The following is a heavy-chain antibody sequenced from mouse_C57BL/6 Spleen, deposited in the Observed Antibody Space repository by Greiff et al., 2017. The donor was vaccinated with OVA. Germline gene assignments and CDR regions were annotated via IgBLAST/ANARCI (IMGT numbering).Heavy chain of an antibody. D-gene: IGHD2-14*01. CDR2: INPYNGDT. CDR3: AREGTVPYYYAMDY. CDR1: GYSFTGYF. V-gene: IGHV1-20*01. J-gene: IGHJ4*01. Sequence: VQLQQSGPELVKPGDSVKISCKASGYSFTGYFMNWVMQSHGKSLEWIGRINPYNGDTFYNQKFKGKATLTVDKSSSTAHMELRSLTSEDSAVYYCAREGTVPYYYAMDYWGQGTSVTVSS.